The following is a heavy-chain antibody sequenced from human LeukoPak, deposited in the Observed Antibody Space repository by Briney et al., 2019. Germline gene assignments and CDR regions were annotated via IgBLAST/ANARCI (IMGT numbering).Heavy chain of an antibody. D-gene: IGHD1-26*01. V-gene: IGHV3-48*01. CDR1: GFPFSSYS. CDR2: ISSSRTT. CDR3: ARDKIVGATLLDY. Sequence: QTGGSLRLSCAASGFPFSSYSMNWVRQAPGEGLEWVSYISSSRTTSYADSVKGRFTISRDNAKNSLYLQMNSLRAEDTAVYYCARDKIVGATLLDYWGQGTLVTVSS. J-gene: IGHJ4*02.